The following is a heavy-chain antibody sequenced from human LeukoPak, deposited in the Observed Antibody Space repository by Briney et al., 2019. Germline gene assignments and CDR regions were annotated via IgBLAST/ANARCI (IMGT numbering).Heavy chain of an antibody. CDR2: ISAYNGNT. V-gene: IGHV1-18*01. Sequence: ASVKVSCKASGYTFTSYGISWVRQAPGQGLEWMGWISAYNGNTNYAQKLQGRVTMTTDTSTSAAYMELRSLRSDDAAVCYCARYVEAAAGGDYWGQGTLVTVSS. CDR3: ARYVEAAAGGDY. J-gene: IGHJ4*02. D-gene: IGHD6-13*01. CDR1: GYTFTSYG.